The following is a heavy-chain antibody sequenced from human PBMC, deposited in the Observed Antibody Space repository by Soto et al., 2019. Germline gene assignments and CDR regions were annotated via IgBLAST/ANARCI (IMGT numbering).Heavy chain of an antibody. CDR3: ARDHPHSYGVYYFDY. J-gene: IGHJ4*02. CDR2: IYSSGST. D-gene: IGHD5-18*01. CDR1: GRTISNYY. V-gene: IGHV4-59*01. Sequence: PSEPLTPTCTNSGRTISNYYWNWIRQSPGKGLEWIGYIYSSGSTHYNPSLQNRVTISIDTSKNQVSLKVNSVTAADTAVYYCARDHPHSYGVYYFDYWGQG.